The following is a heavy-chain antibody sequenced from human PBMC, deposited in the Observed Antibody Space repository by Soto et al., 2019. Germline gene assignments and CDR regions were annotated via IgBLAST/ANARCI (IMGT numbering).Heavy chain of an antibody. CDR2: ISYDGSNK. D-gene: IGHD6-19*01. J-gene: IGHJ4*02. Sequence: GGSLRLSCAASGFTFSSYVMHWVRQAPGKGLEWVAVISYDGSNKYYADSVKGRFTISRDNSKNTLYLQMNSLRAEDTAVYYCAKDQGIAVAGTKYYFDYWGQGTLVTVPS. CDR3: AKDQGIAVAGTKYYFDY. CDR1: GFTFSSYV. V-gene: IGHV3-30*18.